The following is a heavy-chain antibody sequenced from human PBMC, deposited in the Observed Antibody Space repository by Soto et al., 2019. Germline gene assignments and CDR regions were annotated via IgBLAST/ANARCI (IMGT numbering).Heavy chain of an antibody. Sequence: ASVKVSCKASGYTFTSYGISWVRRAPGQGLEWMGWISAYNGNTNYAQKLQGRVTMTTDTSTSTAYMELRSLRSDDTAVYYCAREYCSSTSCYLPWFDPWGQGTLVTVSS. D-gene: IGHD2-2*01. J-gene: IGHJ5*02. CDR1: GYTFTSYG. CDR2: ISAYNGNT. CDR3: AREYCSSTSCYLPWFDP. V-gene: IGHV1-18*01.